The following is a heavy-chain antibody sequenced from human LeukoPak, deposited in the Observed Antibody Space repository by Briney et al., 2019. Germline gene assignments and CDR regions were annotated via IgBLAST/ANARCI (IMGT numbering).Heavy chain of an antibody. Sequence: PSQTLSLTCSVSGGSVSSGCYYWTWIRQPAGKGLEWIGRFYTTGTTNYNPSLESRVTISIDTSKNQFSLKLSSVTAADTAVYYCARETTLGPTSRMDVWGKGTTVTVSS. D-gene: IGHD1-26*01. CDR1: GGSVSSGCYY. J-gene: IGHJ6*04. CDR3: ARETTLGPTSRMDV. V-gene: IGHV4-61*02. CDR2: FYTTGTT.